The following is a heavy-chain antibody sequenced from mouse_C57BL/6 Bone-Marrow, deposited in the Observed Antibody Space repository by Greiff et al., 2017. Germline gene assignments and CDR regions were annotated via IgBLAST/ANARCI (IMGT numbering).Heavy chain of an antibody. CDR2: IDPSDSYT. D-gene: IGHD1-1*01. J-gene: IGHJ2*01. Sequence: QVQLQQPGAELVMPGASVKLSCKASGYTFTSYWMHWVKQRPGQGLEWIGEIDPSDSYTNYNQKFKGKSTLTVDKSSSTAYMPLSSLTSEDSAVYYCARTTTVVAGDYWGQGTTLTVSS. CDR3: ARTTTVVAGDY. CDR1: GYTFTSYW. V-gene: IGHV1-69*01.